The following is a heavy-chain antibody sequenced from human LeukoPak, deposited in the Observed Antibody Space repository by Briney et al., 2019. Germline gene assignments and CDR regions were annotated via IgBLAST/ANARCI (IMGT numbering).Heavy chain of an antibody. V-gene: IGHV3-48*03. CDR2: ISSSGRII. CDR1: GFTFSSYE. D-gene: IGHD3-16*01. CDR3: AKGHGRLPRVDSDY. Sequence: GGSLRLSCAASGFTFSSYEMNWVRQAPGKGLEWVSYISSSGRIIYYADSVKGRFTISRDNSKNTLYLQMNSLRAEDTAVYYGAKGHGRLPRVDSDYWGLGTLVTVSS. J-gene: IGHJ4*02.